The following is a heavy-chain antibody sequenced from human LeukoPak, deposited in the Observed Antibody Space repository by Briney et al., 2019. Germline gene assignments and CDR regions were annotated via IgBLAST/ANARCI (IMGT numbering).Heavy chain of an antibody. CDR3: ARGPDDCSSTSCYLPLRYYYYGMDV. J-gene: IGHJ6*02. Sequence: ASVKVSCKASGYTFTSYGISWVRQAPGQGLEWMGWISAYNGNTNYAQKLQGRVTMTTDTSTSTAYMELRSLRSDDTAVYYCARGPDDCSSTSCYLPLRYYYYGMDVWGQGTTVTVSS. D-gene: IGHD2-2*01. CDR2: ISAYNGNT. V-gene: IGHV1-18*01. CDR1: GYTFTSYG.